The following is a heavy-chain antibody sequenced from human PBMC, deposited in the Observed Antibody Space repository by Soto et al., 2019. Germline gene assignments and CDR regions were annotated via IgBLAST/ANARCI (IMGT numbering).Heavy chain of an antibody. Sequence: QVQLVQSGAEVKKPGASVKVSCKASGYTFTSYGISWVRQAPGQGLEWMGWISAYNGNTNYAQKLQGRVTMTTDTSKITAYMELRSLRSDDTAVYYCARVRRITMIVVVSHLIDYWGQGTLVTVSS. CDR1: GYTFTSYG. J-gene: IGHJ4*02. CDR2: ISAYNGNT. D-gene: IGHD3-22*01. CDR3: ARVRRITMIVVVSHLIDY. V-gene: IGHV1-18*04.